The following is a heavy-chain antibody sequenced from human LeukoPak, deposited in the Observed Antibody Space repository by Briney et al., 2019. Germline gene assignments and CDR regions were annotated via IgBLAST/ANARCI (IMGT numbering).Heavy chain of an antibody. CDR1: GFTFSSYW. Sequence: PGGSLRLSCAASGFTFSSYWMSWVRQAPGKGLEWVANIKQDGSEKYYVDSVKGRFTISRDNAKNTLYLQMNSLRAEDAAVYYCARDMSLGVGENWFDPWGQGTLVTVSS. CDR2: IKQDGSEK. D-gene: IGHD1-26*01. V-gene: IGHV3-7*01. J-gene: IGHJ5*02. CDR3: ARDMSLGVGENWFDP.